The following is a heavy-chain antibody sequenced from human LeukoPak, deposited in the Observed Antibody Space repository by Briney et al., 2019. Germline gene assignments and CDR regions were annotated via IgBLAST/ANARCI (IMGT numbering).Heavy chain of an antibody. CDR1: GFTVCNNY. Sequence: GSLRHSSADSGFTVCNNYIHWVCHAPGKGLEWGLVIYSGVTTYYANSVKCRFTISRASSKTTMYLQMKSTRGEATAMYYCGRDVGPWGQGTLVTVSS. CDR3: GRDVGP. V-gene: IGHV3-66*01. J-gene: IGHJ5*02. CDR2: IYSGVTT.